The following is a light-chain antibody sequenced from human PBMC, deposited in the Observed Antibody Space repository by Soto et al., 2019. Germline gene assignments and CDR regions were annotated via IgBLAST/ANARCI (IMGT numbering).Light chain of an antibody. CDR2: GAS. J-gene: IGKJ5*01. V-gene: IGKV3-15*01. CDR3: QQYKSWPYT. CDR1: QSISDK. Sequence: EIVMTQSPVTLSVSPGERATLSCRASQSISDKSAWYQQKPGQAPRLLMFGASTRATGIPARFSGSGSGTDFTLTITGLQSEDFAVYYCQQYKSWPYTFGQGTRLEI.